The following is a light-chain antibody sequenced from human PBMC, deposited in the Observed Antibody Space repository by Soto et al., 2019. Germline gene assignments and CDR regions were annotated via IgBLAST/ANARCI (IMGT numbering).Light chain of an antibody. Sequence: DIQMTQPPSTLSASVGDRVSITCRASQSINTWLAWYQQKPGKAPKVLIYDASSLESGVPSRFSGSGSGTEFTLTISGLQPDDFATYFCQQYDTYHTFGQGTKVDI. CDR2: DAS. CDR1: QSINTW. CDR3: QQYDTYHT. V-gene: IGKV1-5*01. J-gene: IGKJ2*01.